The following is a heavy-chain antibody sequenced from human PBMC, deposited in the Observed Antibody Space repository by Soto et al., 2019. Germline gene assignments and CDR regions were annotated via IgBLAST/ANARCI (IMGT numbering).Heavy chain of an antibody. V-gene: IGHV1-18*01. J-gene: IGHJ6*03. CDR3: AKADSNYAGRFSYYYMDV. CDR2: ISGYNGNT. CDR1: GYTFTSYG. D-gene: IGHD4-4*01. Sequence: QVQLVQSGTEVKKPGASVKVSCKASGYTFTSYGISWVRQAPGHGPEWMGWISGYNGNTHYAQKFQGKVTMTTDTSTSTAYMELRSLRSDDTAVYYCAKADSNYAGRFSYYYMDVWGNGTLVTVSS.